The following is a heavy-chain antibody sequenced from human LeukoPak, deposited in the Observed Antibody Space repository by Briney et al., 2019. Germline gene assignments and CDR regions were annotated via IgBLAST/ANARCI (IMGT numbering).Heavy chain of an antibody. V-gene: IGHV1-69*05. CDR1: ERTFSSDA. Sequence: ASVKVSCKASERTFSSDAISWVRQDPGQGLEWMGGIIPIFGTANYAQKFQGRVTITTDESTSTAYMELSSLRSEDTAVYYCARGYYDSSGYYLRGDLGFDYWGQGTLVTVSS. J-gene: IGHJ4*02. CDR2: IIPIFGTA. CDR3: ARGYYDSSGYYLRGDLGFDY. D-gene: IGHD3-22*01.